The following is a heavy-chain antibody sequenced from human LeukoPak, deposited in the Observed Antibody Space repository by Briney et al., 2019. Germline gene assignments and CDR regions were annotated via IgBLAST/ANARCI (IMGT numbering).Heavy chain of an antibody. CDR1: GFTFSSYS. J-gene: IGHJ5*02. CDR2: ISSSSSYI. Sequence: GGSLRLSCAASGFTFSSYSMNWVRQAPGKGLEWVSSISSSSSYIYYADSVKGRFTISRDNAKNSLYLQMNSLRAEDTAVYYCARLQWDLPYNWFDPWGQGTLVTVSS. D-gene: IGHD1-26*01. CDR3: ARLQWDLPYNWFDP. V-gene: IGHV3-21*01.